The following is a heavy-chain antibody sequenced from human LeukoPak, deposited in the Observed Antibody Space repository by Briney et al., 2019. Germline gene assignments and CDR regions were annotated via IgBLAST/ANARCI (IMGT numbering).Heavy chain of an antibody. Sequence: PGGSLRLSCAGSGFTFSNYAMTWVRQAPGKGLEWVSSVSGSGKNTFYPDSVEGRFTISRDNSKNTLYLQMNTLRAEDTAVYYCARGGSNAWSALDYWGQGSLVTVSS. CDR1: GFTFSNYA. CDR2: VSGSGKNT. J-gene: IGHJ4*02. D-gene: IGHD6-19*01. CDR3: ARGGSNAWSALDY. V-gene: IGHV3-23*01.